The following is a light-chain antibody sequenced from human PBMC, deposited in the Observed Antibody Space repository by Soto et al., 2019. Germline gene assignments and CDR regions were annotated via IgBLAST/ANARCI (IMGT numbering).Light chain of an antibody. CDR3: LLDYSYFWA. Sequence: IQLTQSPSSLSASVGDRVRISCRASQSISNYLNWYQQKPGKVPKLLIYAASTLQSGVPSRFSGSGSGRDFTLTISSLQPEDFATYYCLLDYSYFWAFGQGTKVDIK. CDR1: QSISNY. V-gene: IGKV1-6*02. J-gene: IGKJ1*01. CDR2: AAS.